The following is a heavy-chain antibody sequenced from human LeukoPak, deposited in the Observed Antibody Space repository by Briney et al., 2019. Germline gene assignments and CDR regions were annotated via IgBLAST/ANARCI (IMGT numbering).Heavy chain of an antibody. V-gene: IGHV3-48*01. D-gene: IGHD6-13*01. CDR3: ARDGEYSSSWYGSYYFDY. CDR1: GFSLSNYA. J-gene: IGHJ4*02. Sequence: GGSLRLSCVSSGFSLSNYAMNWVRQSPGKGLEWIASSGISSGTIYYADSVKGRFTVSRDNAKNSLYLQMNSLRAEDTALYYCARDGEYSSSWYGSYYFDYWGQGTLVTVSS. CDR2: SGISSGTI.